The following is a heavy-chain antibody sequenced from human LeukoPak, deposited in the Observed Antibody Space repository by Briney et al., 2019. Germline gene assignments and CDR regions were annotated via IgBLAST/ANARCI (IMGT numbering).Heavy chain of an antibody. Sequence: ASVSVSCKASGYTFTTSYINWVRQAPGQGLEWMGWVSAYNAKTSYAQKFQGRVTMTTDSSTNTAYMDLTSLRSDDTAVYYCARGGTYYPCIDYWGQGTQVTVSS. CDR1: GYTFTTSY. CDR3: ARGGTYYPCIDY. D-gene: IGHD1-26*01. J-gene: IGHJ4*02. CDR2: VSAYNAKT. V-gene: IGHV1-18*01.